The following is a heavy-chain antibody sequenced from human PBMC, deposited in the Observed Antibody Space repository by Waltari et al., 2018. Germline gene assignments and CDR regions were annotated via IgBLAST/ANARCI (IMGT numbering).Heavy chain of an antibody. CDR1: GGTFSRYD. D-gene: IGHD1-26*01. V-gene: IGHV1-69*05. J-gene: IGHJ3*02. CDR3: ARLMGATPDAFDI. Sequence: QVQLVQSGAAVKKPGSSVKVSCKASGGTFSRYDISWVRQAPGQGLEWMGGSIPIFGTANYAQKFQGRVTITTDESTSTAYMELSSLRSEDTAVYYCARLMGATPDAFDIWGQGTMVTVSS. CDR2: SIPIFGTA.